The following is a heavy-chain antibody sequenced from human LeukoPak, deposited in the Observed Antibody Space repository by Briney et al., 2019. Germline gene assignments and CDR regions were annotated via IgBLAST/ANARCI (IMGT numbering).Heavy chain of an antibody. J-gene: IGHJ4*02. Sequence: SETLSLTCTVSGGAISRSPYYWAWIRQPPGRGLEWIGSIYYRGNTYHNPSLKNRVTISVDTSKTQFSLRVISVTAADTAMYFCPSPTTGPATQGYDSWGQGILVTVAS. CDR1: GGAISRSPYY. V-gene: IGHV4-39*01. CDR3: PSPTTGPATQGYDS. D-gene: IGHD1-1*01. CDR2: IYYRGNT.